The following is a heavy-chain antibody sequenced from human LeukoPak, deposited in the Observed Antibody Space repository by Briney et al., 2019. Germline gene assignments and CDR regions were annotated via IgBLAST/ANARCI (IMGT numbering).Heavy chain of an antibody. CDR3: ARDNRGYSYGRGVYYFDY. V-gene: IGHV3-21*01. Sequence: GWSLRLSCAASGFTFSDYAMNWVRQAPWRGREGVSSISPSSHFNFNAGSVKGRFTIFRDNAKNSLFLQMNSLRAEDTAVYYCARDNRGYSYGRGVYYFDYWGQGTLVTVSS. J-gene: IGHJ4*02. D-gene: IGHD5-18*01. CDR1: GFTFSDYA. CDR2: ISPSSHFN.